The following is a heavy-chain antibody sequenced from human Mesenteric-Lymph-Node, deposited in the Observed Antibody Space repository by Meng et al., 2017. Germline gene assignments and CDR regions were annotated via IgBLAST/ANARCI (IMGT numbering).Heavy chain of an antibody. J-gene: IGHJ4*02. D-gene: IGHD6-19*01. CDR2: IYYTGSS. V-gene: IGHV4-59*01. Sequence: SETLSLTCTVSGDSISTYYWSWIRQPPGKGLEWVGYIYYTGSSNYNPSLESRVTISIDTSKNQFSLNLNSVTAADTAVYYCARGYSSGDAGIDYWGQGTLVTVSS. CDR3: ARGYSSGDAGIDY. CDR1: GDSISTYY.